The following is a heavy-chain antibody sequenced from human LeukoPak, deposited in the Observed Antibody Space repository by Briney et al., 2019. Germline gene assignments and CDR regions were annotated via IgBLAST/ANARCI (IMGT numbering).Heavy chain of an antibody. V-gene: IGHV4-39*01. Sequence: SETLSLTCTVSGGSISSGTYSWGWIRQPPGKGLKWIASISNSGSTYNNPSLKSPVTISVDTSKNQFSLKLSSVTAAATAVYYCARLFDYYDSSGYYFFFDYWGQGTLVTVSS. J-gene: IGHJ4*02. CDR2: ISNSGST. CDR1: GGSISSGTYS. D-gene: IGHD3-22*01. CDR3: ARLFDYYDSSGYYFFFDY.